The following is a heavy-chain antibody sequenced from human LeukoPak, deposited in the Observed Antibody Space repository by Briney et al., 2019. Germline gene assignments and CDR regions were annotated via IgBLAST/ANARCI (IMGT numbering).Heavy chain of an antibody. J-gene: IGHJ4*02. CDR3: ARDPDYYGSGSSLYYFDY. Sequence: PGRSLRLSCAASGFTFSSYAMHWVRQAPGKGLEWVAVIPYDGSNKYYADSVKGRFTISRDNSKNTLYLQMNSLRAEDTAVYYCARDPDYYGSGSSLYYFDYWGQGTLVTVSS. CDR2: IPYDGSNK. D-gene: IGHD3-10*01. V-gene: IGHV3-30-3*01. CDR1: GFTFSSYA.